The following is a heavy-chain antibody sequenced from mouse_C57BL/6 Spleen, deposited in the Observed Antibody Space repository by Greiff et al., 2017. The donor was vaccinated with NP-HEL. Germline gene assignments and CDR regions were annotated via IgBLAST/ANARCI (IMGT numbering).Heavy chain of an antibody. J-gene: IGHJ3*01. Sequence: EVQLVESGGGLVKPGGSLKLSCAASGFTFSSYAMSWVRQTPEKRLEWVATISDGGSYTYYPDNVKGRFTISRDNAKNNLYLQLSHLKSEDTAMYYCARDYYGSSYAYWDQGTLVTVSA. D-gene: IGHD1-1*01. CDR1: GFTFSSYA. CDR3: ARDYYGSSYAY. V-gene: IGHV5-4*01. CDR2: ISDGGSYT.